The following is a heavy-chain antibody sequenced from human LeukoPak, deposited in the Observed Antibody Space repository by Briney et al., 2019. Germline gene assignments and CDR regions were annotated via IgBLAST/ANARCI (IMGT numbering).Heavy chain of an antibody. D-gene: IGHD3-3*01. Sequence: GGSLRLSCAASGFIFTGYFMSWVRQAPGKGREWLASIKHEGIEKYYVDSVRGRFTISRDNTKNLRYLQMSSLRAEDTAVYYCATDRGWRTSGYHIYYFEYWGQGTLVTFSS. J-gene: IGHJ4*02. CDR2: IKHEGIEK. CDR3: ATDRGWRTSGYHIYYFEY. CDR1: GFIFTGYF. V-gene: IGHV3-7*01.